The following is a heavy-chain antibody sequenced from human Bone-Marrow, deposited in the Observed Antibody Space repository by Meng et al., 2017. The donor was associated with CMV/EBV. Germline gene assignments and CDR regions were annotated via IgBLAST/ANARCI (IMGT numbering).Heavy chain of an antibody. J-gene: IGHJ4*02. D-gene: IGHD3-22*01. V-gene: IGHV1-18*01. CDR1: GYTFTNNA. CDR3: ARGKYYFDNSGYSDY. CDR2: ISAYNGNT. Sequence: SVKVSCKASGYTFTNNAISWVRQAPGQGLEWMGWISAYNGNTDYAQKLQGRVTMTTDTSTSTAYMELRSLRSDDTAVYYCARGKYYFDNSGYSDYWGQGTLVTFSS.